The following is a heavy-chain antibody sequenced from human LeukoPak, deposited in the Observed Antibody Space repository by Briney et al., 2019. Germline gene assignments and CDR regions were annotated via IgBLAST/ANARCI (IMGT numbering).Heavy chain of an antibody. CDR1: EFTFDNYG. Sequence: PGGSLRLSCAASEFTFDNYGMSWVRQAPGKGLEWVSGINWNGGSTGYADSVKGRLTISRDNAKNSLYLQMNSLRAEDTALYYCARIDTYYYDSSGYYSAFDIWGQGTIVTVSS. CDR3: ARIDTYYYDSSGYYSAFDI. CDR2: INWNGGST. V-gene: IGHV3-20*04. J-gene: IGHJ3*02. D-gene: IGHD3-22*01.